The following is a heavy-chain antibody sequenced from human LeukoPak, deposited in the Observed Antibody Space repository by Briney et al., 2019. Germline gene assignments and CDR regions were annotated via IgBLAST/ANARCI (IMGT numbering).Heavy chain of an antibody. CDR2: INPSGGST. V-gene: IGHV1-46*03. Sequence: ASVKVSCKASGYTFTSYYMHWVRQAPGQGLEWRGIINPSGGSTSYAQKFQGRVTMTRDTSTSTVYMALSSLRSEDTAVYYCARYRRDSSSQNWFDPWGQGTLVTVSS. D-gene: IGHD6-6*01. J-gene: IGHJ5*02. CDR1: GYTFTSYY. CDR3: ARYRRDSSSQNWFDP.